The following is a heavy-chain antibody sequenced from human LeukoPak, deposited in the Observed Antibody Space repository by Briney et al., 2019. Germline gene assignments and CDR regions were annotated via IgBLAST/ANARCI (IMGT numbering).Heavy chain of an antibody. D-gene: IGHD3-10*01. Sequence: GASVKVSCKASGYTFTVYYMYWVRQAPGQGLEWMGGIIPIFGTANYAQKFQGRVTITTDESTSTAYMELSSLRSEDTAVYYCARVHYYGSGSSNWFDPWGQGTLVTVSS. V-gene: IGHV1-69*05. CDR2: IIPIFGTA. CDR3: ARVHYYGSGSSNWFDP. J-gene: IGHJ5*02. CDR1: GYTFTVYY.